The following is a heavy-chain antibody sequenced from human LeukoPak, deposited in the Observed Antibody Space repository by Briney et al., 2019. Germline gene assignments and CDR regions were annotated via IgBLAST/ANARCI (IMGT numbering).Heavy chain of an antibody. J-gene: IGHJ4*02. CDR1: GFTFDMYA. V-gene: IGHV3-30*04. Sequence: GGSLRLSCAPSGFTFDMYAMDWVRQAPGKGLEWVAVSSYDGGNRNYADSVKGRFTISRDNSKNTLYLEMNSLGPEDTAVYYCARDPPFSSGWSQNYFDSWGQGTLVTVSS. D-gene: IGHD6-19*01. CDR3: ARDPPFSSGWSQNYFDS. CDR2: SSYDGGNR.